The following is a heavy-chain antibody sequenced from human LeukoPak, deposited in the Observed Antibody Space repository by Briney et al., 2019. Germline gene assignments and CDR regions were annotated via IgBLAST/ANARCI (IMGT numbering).Heavy chain of an antibody. CDR1: GFTVSSNY. V-gene: IGHV3-66*02. J-gene: IGHJ4*02. Sequence: GGSLRLSCAASGFTVSSNYMSWVRQGPGKGLECVSVISNDGDTYYADSVKGRFTITRDNSKNTLYLQMNSLRAEDTAVYYCAKDRGSMVRGQYFDYWGQGTLVTVSS. CDR3: AKDRGSMVRGQYFDY. D-gene: IGHD3-10*01. CDR2: ISNDGDT.